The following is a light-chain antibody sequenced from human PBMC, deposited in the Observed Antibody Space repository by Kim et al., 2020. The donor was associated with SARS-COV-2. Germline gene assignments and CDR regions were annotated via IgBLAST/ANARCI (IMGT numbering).Light chain of an antibody. CDR1: HGISTY. CDR2: RAS. CDR3: LQHSSYPPT. Sequence: SASVGDRVTITCRASHGISTYLAWFQQKPGTVPKRLIYRASSLQSGVPSRFSGSGSGTEFTLTISSLQPEDFATYYCLQHSSYPPTFGQGTKLEIK. V-gene: IGKV1-17*03. J-gene: IGKJ2*01.